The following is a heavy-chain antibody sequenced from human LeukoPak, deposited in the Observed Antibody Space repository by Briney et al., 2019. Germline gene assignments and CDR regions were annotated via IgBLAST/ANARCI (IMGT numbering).Heavy chain of an antibody. V-gene: IGHV3-30-3*01. Sequence: GGSLRLSCAASGFTFSSYAKHWVRQAPGKGLEWVAVISYDGSNKYYADSVKGRFTISRDNSKNTLYLQMNSLRAEDTAVYYCARESYSSSWSLDYWGQGTLVTVSS. CDR1: GFTFSSYA. J-gene: IGHJ4*02. D-gene: IGHD6-13*01. CDR3: ARESYSSSWSLDY. CDR2: ISYDGSNK.